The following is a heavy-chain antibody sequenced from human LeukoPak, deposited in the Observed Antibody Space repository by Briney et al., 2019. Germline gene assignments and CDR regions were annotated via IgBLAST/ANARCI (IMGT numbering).Heavy chain of an antibody. D-gene: IGHD2-21*01. CDR2: IYYSGST. J-gene: IGHJ5*02. Sequence: SETLSLTCTVSGGSISSSSYYWGWIRQPPGKGLEWIGSIYYSGSTYYNPSLKSRVTISVDTSKNQFSLKLSSVTAADTAVYYCARHRGENTPGRFDPWGQGTLVTASS. V-gene: IGHV4-39*01. CDR1: GGSISSSSYY. CDR3: ARHRGENTPGRFDP.